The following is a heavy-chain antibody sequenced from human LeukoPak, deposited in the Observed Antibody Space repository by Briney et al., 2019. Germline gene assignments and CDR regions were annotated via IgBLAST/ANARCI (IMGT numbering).Heavy chain of an antibody. CDR1: GFTVSSNY. D-gene: IGHD3-22*01. V-gene: IGHV3-66*01. J-gene: IGHJ4*02. CDR3: ARDVLGYYYDSSGYYEAFDY. CDR2: IYSGGST. Sequence: GGSLRLSCAASGFTVSSNYMSWVRQAPGKGLEWVPVIYSGGSTYYADSVKGRFTISRDNSKNTLYLQMNSLRAEDTAVYYCARDVLGYYYDSSGYYEAFDYWGQGTLVTVSS.